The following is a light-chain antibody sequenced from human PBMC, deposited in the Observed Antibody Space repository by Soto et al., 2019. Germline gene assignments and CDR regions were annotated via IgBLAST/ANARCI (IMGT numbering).Light chain of an antibody. V-gene: IGKV3-20*01. CDR1: QSVDNNY. CDR3: QQYGTPRSVT. Sequence: EIVIQQSPGTLSLSPVKEAALSCRPIQSVDNNYLAWYQPKPGQTPRLIIYGASGRADGIPHRFSGSGFGTDFTLTISKVEPEDFAVYYCQQYGTPRSVTFGQGTRLEIK. J-gene: IGKJ5*01. CDR2: GAS.